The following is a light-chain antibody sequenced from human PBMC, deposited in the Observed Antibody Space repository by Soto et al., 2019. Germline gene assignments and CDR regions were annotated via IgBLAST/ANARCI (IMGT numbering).Light chain of an antibody. V-gene: IGLV1-40*01. CDR3: QSYDSRLTAYV. J-gene: IGLJ1*01. Sequence: QSVLTQPPSVSGAPGQRVTISCTGSSSSIGAGYDVHWYHQLPGAAPKLLVSGNNNRPSGVPDRFSASKSGTSASLAITGLQTEDEAQYDCQSYDSRLTAYVFGTGTKVTVL. CDR1: SSSIGAGYD. CDR2: GNN.